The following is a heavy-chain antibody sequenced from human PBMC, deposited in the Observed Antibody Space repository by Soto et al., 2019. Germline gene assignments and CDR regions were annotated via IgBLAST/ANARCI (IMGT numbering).Heavy chain of an antibody. Sequence: VKVSCKGSGYTFTSYSIHWVRQAPGQSLEWMGWINTGSGITRYSQRFQGRVTITRDTSASTAYMELTSLRSEDTAIYYCAVVRGAAVTGYYFDYWGQGILVTVSS. V-gene: IGHV1-3*04. J-gene: IGHJ4*02. CDR1: GYTFTSYS. D-gene: IGHD6-13*01. CDR2: INTGSGIT. CDR3: AVVRGAAVTGYYFDY.